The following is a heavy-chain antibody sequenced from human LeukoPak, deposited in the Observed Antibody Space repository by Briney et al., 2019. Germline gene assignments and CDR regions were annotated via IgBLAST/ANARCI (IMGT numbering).Heavy chain of an antibody. CDR1: GGSFSDYY. CDR2: INHSGST. CDR3: ARDPYGDYVFDP. Sequence: PSETLSLTCAVYGGSFSDYYWSWIRQPPGKGLEWIGEINHSGSTNYNLSHKSRVTILVDTSKNQFSLKLSSVTAADTAVYYCARDPYGDYVFDPWGQGTLVTVSS. V-gene: IGHV4-34*01. J-gene: IGHJ5*02. D-gene: IGHD4-17*01.